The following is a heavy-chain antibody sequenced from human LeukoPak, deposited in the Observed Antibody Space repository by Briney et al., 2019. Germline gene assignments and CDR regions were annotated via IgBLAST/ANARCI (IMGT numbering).Heavy chain of an antibody. Sequence: GASVKVSCKASGYTFTSYGISWVRQAPGQGLEWMGWISAYNGNTNYAQKLQGRVTMTTDASTSTAYMELRSLRSDDTAVYYCARGKRITMIVDYMDVWGKGTTVTVSS. V-gene: IGHV1-18*01. CDR1: GYTFTSYG. CDR3: ARGKRITMIVDYMDV. J-gene: IGHJ6*03. CDR2: ISAYNGNT. D-gene: IGHD3-22*01.